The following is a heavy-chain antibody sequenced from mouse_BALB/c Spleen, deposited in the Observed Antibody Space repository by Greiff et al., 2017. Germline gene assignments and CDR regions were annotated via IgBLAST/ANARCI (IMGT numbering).Heavy chain of an antibody. CDR2: INPSTGYT. CDR3: ARVIYYAMDY. Sequence: VQLQESGAELAKPGASVKMSCKASGYTFTSYWMHWVKQRPGQGLEWIGYINPSTGYTEYNQKFKDKATLTSDKSSSTAYMQLSSLTSEDSAVYYCARVIYYAMDYWGQGTSVTVSS. J-gene: IGHJ4*01. V-gene: IGHV1-7*01. CDR1: GYTFTSYW.